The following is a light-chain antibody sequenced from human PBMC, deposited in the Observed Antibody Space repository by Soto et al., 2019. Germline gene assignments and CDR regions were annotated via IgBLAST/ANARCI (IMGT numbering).Light chain of an antibody. J-gene: IGKJ5*01. Sequence: EVVLTQSPVTLSLSPGERATLSCRASQSFRGLLAWYQQKPGQAPRLLIYDASNRATGIPARFSGSGSGTDFTLTISSLEPEDFAVYYCQQRSNWPRVAFGQGTRLEIK. CDR1: QSFRGL. CDR2: DAS. CDR3: QQRSNWPRVA. V-gene: IGKV3-11*01.